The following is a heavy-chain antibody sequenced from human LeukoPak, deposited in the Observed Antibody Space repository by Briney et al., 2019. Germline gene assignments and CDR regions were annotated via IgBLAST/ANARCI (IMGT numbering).Heavy chain of an antibody. Sequence: PGGSLRLSCAASGFTFSSYAMSWVRQAPGKGLEWVSAISGSGGSTYYADSVKGRFTISRDNAKNSLYLQMNSLRAEDTAVYYCARGPYGETGYSYGRYYFDYWGQGTLVTVSS. CDR2: ISGSGGST. V-gene: IGHV3-23*01. J-gene: IGHJ4*02. D-gene: IGHD5-18*01. CDR1: GFTFSSYA. CDR3: ARGPYGETGYSYGRYYFDY.